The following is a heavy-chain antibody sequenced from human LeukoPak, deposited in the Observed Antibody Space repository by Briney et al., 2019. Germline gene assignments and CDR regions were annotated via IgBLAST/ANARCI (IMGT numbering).Heavy chain of an antibody. CDR2: IIPIFGTA. V-gene: IGHV1-69*05. D-gene: IGHD3-22*01. CDR1: GGTFSSYA. Sequence: SVKVSCKASGGTFSSYAISWVRQAPGQGLEWMGGIIPIFGTANYAQRFQGRVTITRYKSTSTAYMELSSLRSEDTAVYYCASAYYYDSSGYYYGYWGQGTLVTVSS. CDR3: ASAYYYDSSGYYYGY. J-gene: IGHJ4*02.